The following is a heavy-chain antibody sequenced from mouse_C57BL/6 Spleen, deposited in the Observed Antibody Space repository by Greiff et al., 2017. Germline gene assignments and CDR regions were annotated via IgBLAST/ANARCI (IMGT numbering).Heavy chain of an antibody. CDR1: GYTFTSYW. CDR3: AREDYCGSSEGLAY. D-gene: IGHD1-1*01. J-gene: IGHJ3*01. CDR2: IDPSDSYT. Sequence: QVQLQQPGAELVRPGTSVKLSCKASGYTFTSYWMHWVKQRPGQGLEWIGVIDPSDSYTNYNQKFKGKATLTVDTSSSTAYMQLSSLTSEDSAVYYGAREDYCGSSEGLAYWGQGTLVTVSA. V-gene: IGHV1-59*01.